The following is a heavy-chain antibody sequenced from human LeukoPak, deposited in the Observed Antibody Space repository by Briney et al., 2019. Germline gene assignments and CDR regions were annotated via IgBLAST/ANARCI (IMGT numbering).Heavy chain of an antibody. Sequence: SETLSLTCTVSGGSISSYYWSWIRQPPGKGLEWIGYIYYSGTTNYNPSLKSRVTISVDTSKNQFSLKLSSVTAADTAVYYCARGAYCGGDCYYGVGAFDIWGQGTMVTVSS. J-gene: IGHJ3*02. CDR1: GGSISSYY. CDR2: IYYSGTT. V-gene: IGHV4-59*01. CDR3: ARGAYCGGDCYYGVGAFDI. D-gene: IGHD2-21*02.